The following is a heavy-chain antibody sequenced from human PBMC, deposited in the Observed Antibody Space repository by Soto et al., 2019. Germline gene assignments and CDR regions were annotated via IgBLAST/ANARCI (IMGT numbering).Heavy chain of an antibody. CDR1: GLTFSSYD. CDR2: IGTAGDT. D-gene: IGHD3-10*01. V-gene: IGHV3-13*01. CDR3: ARGTRKYYYGSGSPNPNFDY. J-gene: IGHJ4*02. Sequence: GGSLRLSCAASGLTFSSYDVHWVRQATGKGLEWVSAIGTAGDTYYPGSVKGRFTISRENAKNSLYLQMNSLRAGDTAVYYCARGTRKYYYGSGSPNPNFDYWGQG.